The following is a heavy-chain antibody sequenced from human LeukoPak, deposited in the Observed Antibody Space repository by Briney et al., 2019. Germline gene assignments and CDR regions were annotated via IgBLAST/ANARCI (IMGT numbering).Heavy chain of an antibody. CDR1: RFTFSSYW. CDR3: AKDIYSSSYLFDY. Sequence: GGSLRLSCAASRFTFSSYWMSWVRQAPGKGLEWVANTKQDGSEKHYVDSVKGRFTISRDNAKNSLYLQMNSLRAEDTAVYYCAKDIYSSSYLFDYWGQGTLVTVSS. CDR2: TKQDGSEK. V-gene: IGHV3-7*05. J-gene: IGHJ4*02. D-gene: IGHD6-13*01.